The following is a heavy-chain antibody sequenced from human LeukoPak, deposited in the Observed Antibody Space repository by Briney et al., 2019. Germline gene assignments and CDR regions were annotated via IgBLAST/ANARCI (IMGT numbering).Heavy chain of an antibody. D-gene: IGHD1-1*01. V-gene: IGHV3-30-3*01. CDR3: ARLEDLTGTHGYSRAFDI. CDR2: ISYDGSNK. Sequence: GRSLRLSCAASGFTFSSYAMHWVRQAPGKGLEWVAVISYDGSNKYYADSVKGRFTISRDNSKNTLYLQMNSLRAEDTAVYYCARLEDLTGTHGYSRAFDIWGQGTMVTVSS. CDR1: GFTFSSYA. J-gene: IGHJ3*02.